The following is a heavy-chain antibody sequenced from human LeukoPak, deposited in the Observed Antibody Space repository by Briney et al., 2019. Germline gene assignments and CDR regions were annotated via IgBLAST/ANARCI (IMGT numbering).Heavy chain of an antibody. V-gene: IGHV3-21*01. D-gene: IGHD1-26*01. CDR1: GFTFSSYS. CDR3: ARGSGGSDDYYYYGMDV. CDR2: ISSSSSYI. Sequence: GGSLSLSCAASGFTFSSYSMNWVRQAPGKGLEWVSSISSSSSYIYYADSVKGRFTISRDNAKNSLYLQMNSLRAEDTAVYYCARGSGGSDDYYYYGMDVWGQGTTVTVSS. J-gene: IGHJ6*02.